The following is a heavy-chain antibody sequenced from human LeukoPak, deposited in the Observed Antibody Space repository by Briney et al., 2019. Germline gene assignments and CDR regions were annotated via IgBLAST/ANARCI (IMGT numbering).Heavy chain of an antibody. CDR1: GLTFSRDW. J-gene: IGHJ4*02. CDR3: ARAENRRIDY. D-gene: IGHD1-14*01. Sequence: GGSLRLSCAASGLTFSRDWMHWVRQAPGKGLVWVSRINSDGSNTDYADSVKGRFTISRDNAKNTLYLQMNSLRAEDTAVYFCARAENRRIDYWGQGTLVTVSS. V-gene: IGHV3-74*01. CDR2: INSDGSNT.